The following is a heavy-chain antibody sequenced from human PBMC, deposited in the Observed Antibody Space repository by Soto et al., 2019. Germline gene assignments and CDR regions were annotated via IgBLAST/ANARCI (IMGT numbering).Heavy chain of an antibody. Sequence: EVQLVESGGGLVQPGGSLRLSCAASGFTFSDHYMDWVRQAPGKGLEWVGRTRNKANSYTPESAASVKGRFTISRDDSNNSLYLQMNSLKTEDTAVYYCVCSSTSRYGVDVWGQGTTVTVSS. J-gene: IGHJ6*02. CDR1: GFTFSDHY. D-gene: IGHD2-2*01. CDR3: VCSSTSRYGVDV. CDR2: TRNKANSYTP. V-gene: IGHV3-72*01.